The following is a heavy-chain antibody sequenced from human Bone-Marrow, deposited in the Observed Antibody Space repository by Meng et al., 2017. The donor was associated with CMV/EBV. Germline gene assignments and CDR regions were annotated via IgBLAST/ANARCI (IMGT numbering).Heavy chain of an antibody. CDR2: INHSGST. J-gene: IGHJ6*02. CDR3: ASESATHLGGRIYYHGMDV. CDR1: GFTFSSYE. Sequence: ESLKISCAASGFTFSSYEMNWVRQAPGKGLEWIGEINHSGSTNYNPSLKSRVTISVDKSKNQFSLRLSSVTAADTAVYYCASESATHLGGRIYYHGMDVWGQGTTVTVSS. V-gene: IGHV4-34*01. D-gene: IGHD1-26*01.